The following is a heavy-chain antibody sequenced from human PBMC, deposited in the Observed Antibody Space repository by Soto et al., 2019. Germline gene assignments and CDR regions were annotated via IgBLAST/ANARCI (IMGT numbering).Heavy chain of an antibody. D-gene: IGHD6-19*01. CDR3: ARGAVAGSDF. V-gene: IGHV1-2*04. CDR1: GYTFTGYY. J-gene: IGHJ4*02. CDR2: INPNSGGT. Sequence: ASVKVSCKTSGYTFTGYYMHWVRQAPGQGLEWMGWINPNSGGTSYAQKFHGWVTMTRDTSISTAYMDLSSLRSDDTAVYYCARGAVAGSDFWGQGTLVNVSS.